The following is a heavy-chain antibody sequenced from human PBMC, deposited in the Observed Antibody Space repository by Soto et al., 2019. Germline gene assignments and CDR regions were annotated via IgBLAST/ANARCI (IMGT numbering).Heavy chain of an antibody. J-gene: IGHJ6*02. V-gene: IGHV4-39*01. CDR1: GGSISSSSYH. D-gene: IGHD2-2*02. CDR3: ASRRGLCSSTSCYRYYYGMDV. Sequence: SETLSLTCTVSGGSISSSSYHWGWIRQPPGEGLEWIGTISYSGSTFYNPSLKSRVSITADTSKNRFSLKLSSVTAADTAAYYCASRRGLCSSTSCYRYYYGMDVWGQGTTVTVSS. CDR2: ISYSGST.